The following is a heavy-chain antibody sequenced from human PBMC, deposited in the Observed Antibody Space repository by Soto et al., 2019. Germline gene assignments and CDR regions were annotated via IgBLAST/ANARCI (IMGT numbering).Heavy chain of an antibody. V-gene: IGHV1-46*01. J-gene: IGHJ4*02. D-gene: IGHD3-16*01. CDR2: INPSGGTT. CDR1: GSTFTSCY. CDR3: ARDGGITY. Sequence: SVKVTCSASGSTFTSCYIPWVRQAPGQGLKWMGIINPSGGTTSYAQKFQGRVTMTSDTSTSTVYMELSRLRPEDTDVDYCARDGGITYWGQGTLVTVSS.